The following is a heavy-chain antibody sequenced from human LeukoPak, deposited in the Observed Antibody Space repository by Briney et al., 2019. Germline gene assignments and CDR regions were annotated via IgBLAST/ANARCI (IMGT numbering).Heavy chain of an antibody. CDR1: GYSSTNYW. CDR2: IYPGDSDT. J-gene: IGHJ3*02. V-gene: IGHV5-51*01. D-gene: IGHD6-19*01. Sequence: KPGESLKISCKGSGYSSTNYWIGWVRQMPGKGLEWMGIIYPGDSDTTYSPSFQGQVTISADKSISTAYLQWSSLKASDTAIYYCATGYGSGRGAFDIWGQGTMVSVSS. CDR3: ATGYGSGRGAFDI.